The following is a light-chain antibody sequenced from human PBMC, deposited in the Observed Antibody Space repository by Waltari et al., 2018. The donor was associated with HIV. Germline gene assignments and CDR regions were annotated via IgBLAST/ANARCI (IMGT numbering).Light chain of an antibody. V-gene: IGLV8-61*01. J-gene: IGLJ3*02. CDR2: STN. Sequence: QTVVTQEPSFSVSPGGTVPPTCGLSSGSVPPSYYPSWYQQTPGQAPRTLIYSTNTRSSGVPDRFSGSILGNKAALTITGAQADDESDYYCVLYMGSGIWVFGGGTKLTVL. CDR3: VLYMGSGIWV. CDR1: SGSVPPSYY.